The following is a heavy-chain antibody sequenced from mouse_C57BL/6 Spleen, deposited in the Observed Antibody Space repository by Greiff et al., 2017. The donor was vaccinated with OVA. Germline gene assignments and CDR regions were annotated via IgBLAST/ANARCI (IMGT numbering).Heavy chain of an antibody. V-gene: IGHV3-1*01. CDR3: ARGGLRRGDYFDY. Sequence: EVQLQQSGPGMVKPSQSLSLTCTVTGYSITSGYDWHWIRHFPGNKLEWMGYISYSGSTNYNPSLKSRISITHDTSKNHFFLKLNSVTTEDTATDYCARGGLRRGDYFDYWGQGTTLTVSS. CDR1: GYSITSGYD. CDR2: ISYSGST. D-gene: IGHD2-4*01. J-gene: IGHJ2*01.